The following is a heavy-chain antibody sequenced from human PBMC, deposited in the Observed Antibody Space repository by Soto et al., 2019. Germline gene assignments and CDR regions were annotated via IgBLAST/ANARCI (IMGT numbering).Heavy chain of an antibody. Sequence: QVQLQESGPGLVKPSQTLSLTCTVSGGSISSGGYYWSWIRQHPGKGLEWIGYIYYSGSTYYNPSLKSRVTISVDTSKNQLSLKLSSVTAADTAVYYCARALGGYYYDSSGYYNAFDIWGQGTMVTVSS. J-gene: IGHJ3*02. D-gene: IGHD3-22*01. CDR3: ARALGGYYYDSSGYYNAFDI. CDR1: GGSISSGGYY. V-gene: IGHV4-31*03. CDR2: IYYSGST.